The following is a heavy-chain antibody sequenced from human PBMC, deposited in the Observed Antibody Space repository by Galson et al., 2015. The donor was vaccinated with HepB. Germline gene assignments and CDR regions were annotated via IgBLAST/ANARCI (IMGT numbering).Heavy chain of an antibody. CDR3: AAEHYAPPHFDSNYYYYYGMDV. CDR1: GYTFTSYY. Sequence: SVKVSCKASGYTFTSYYMHWVRQAPGQGLEWMGIINPSGGSTSYAQKFQGRVTMTRDTSTSTAYMELSSLRSEDTAVYYCAAEHYAPPHFDSNYYYYYGMDVWGQGTTVTVSS. J-gene: IGHJ6*02. D-gene: IGHD4-17*01. V-gene: IGHV1-46*01. CDR2: INPSGGST.